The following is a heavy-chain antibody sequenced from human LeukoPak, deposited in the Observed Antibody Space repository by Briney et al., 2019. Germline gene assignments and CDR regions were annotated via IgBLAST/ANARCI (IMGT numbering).Heavy chain of an antibody. CDR3: ARARDCSGGTCYQFNWFDL. CDR1: GGSISSGGYY. CDR2: IYYSGNT. D-gene: IGHD2-15*01. Sequence: SETLSLTCTVSGGSISSGGYYWSWIRQHPGKGLEWIGYIYYSGNTYYNPSLKSRVTISVDTSKNQFSLKVASVTAADTAAYYRARARDCSGGTCYQFNWFDLWGQGTLVTVSS. J-gene: IGHJ5*02. V-gene: IGHV4-31*03.